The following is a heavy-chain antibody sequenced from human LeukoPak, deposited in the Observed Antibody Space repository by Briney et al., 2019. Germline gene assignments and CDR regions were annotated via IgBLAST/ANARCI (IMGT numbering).Heavy chain of an antibody. V-gene: IGHV4-39*07. D-gene: IGHD2-21*02. Sequence: PSETLSLTCTVSGGSISSSSYYWGWIRRPPGKGLEWIGSIYYSGSTYYNPSLKSRVTISVDTSKNQFSLKLSSVTAADTAVYYCARVVVVTATKYYFDYWGQGTLVTVSS. J-gene: IGHJ4*02. CDR2: IYYSGST. CDR3: ARVVVVTATKYYFDY. CDR1: GGSISSSSYY.